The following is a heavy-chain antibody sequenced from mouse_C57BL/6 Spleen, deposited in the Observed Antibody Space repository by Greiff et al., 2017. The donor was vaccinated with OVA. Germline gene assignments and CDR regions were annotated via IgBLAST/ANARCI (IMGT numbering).Heavy chain of an antibody. CDR3: ARKGDYCYFDY. Sequence: QVQLQQSGAELVRPGASVKMSCKASGYTFTSYTMHWVKQRPGQGLEWIGYINPSSGYTKYNQKFKDKATLTADKSSSTAYMQLSSLTSEDSAVYYCARKGDYCYFDYWGQGTTLTVSS. V-gene: IGHV1-4*01. J-gene: IGHJ2*01. D-gene: IGHD1-1*01. CDR2: INPSSGYT. CDR1: GYTFTSYT.